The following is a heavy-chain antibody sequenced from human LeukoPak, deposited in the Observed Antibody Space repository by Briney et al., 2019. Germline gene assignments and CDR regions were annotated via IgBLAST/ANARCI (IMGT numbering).Heavy chain of an antibody. J-gene: IGHJ5*02. Sequence: DSVKGRFTISRDNSKNTLYLEMNSLRAEDTAVYYCAKRTATTEFDPWGQGTLVTVSS. CDR3: AKRTATTEFDP. D-gene: IGHD1-14*01. V-gene: IGHV3-30*02.